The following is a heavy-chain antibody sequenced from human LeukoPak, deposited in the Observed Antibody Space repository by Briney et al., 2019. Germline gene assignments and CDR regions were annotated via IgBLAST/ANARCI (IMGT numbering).Heavy chain of an antibody. J-gene: IGHJ4*02. V-gene: IGHV3-53*01. CDR3: AMTDDILIASSY. CDR2: TYNAGTS. Sequence: GGPLRSSFKVSGFSAVAIYFSGVRKVPGKGLQWVSGTYNAGTSFHAESLGGRFIVSRDFSKNILYLQMNSLRAEDTGVYYCAMTDDILIASSYWGQGTSVTVSS. D-gene: IGHD3-9*01. CDR1: GFSAVAIY.